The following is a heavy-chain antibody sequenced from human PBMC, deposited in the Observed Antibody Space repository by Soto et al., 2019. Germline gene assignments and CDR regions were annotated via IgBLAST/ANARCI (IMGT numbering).Heavy chain of an antibody. D-gene: IGHD3-10*01. Sequence: PGESLKISCQGSGCSFTSHWISWVRQMPGKGLEWMGRIDPSDSYTSYSPSFQGHVTISADKSISTAYLQWSSLKASDTAMYYCASHYGSGSHYPLPFDYWGQGTLVTVS. V-gene: IGHV5-10-1*01. CDR3: ASHYGSGSHYPLPFDY. CDR2: IDPSDSYT. J-gene: IGHJ4*02. CDR1: GCSFTSHW.